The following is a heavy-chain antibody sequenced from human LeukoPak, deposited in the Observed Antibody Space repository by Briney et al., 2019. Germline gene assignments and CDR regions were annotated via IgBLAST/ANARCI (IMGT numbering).Heavy chain of an antibody. CDR2: ISSSGSTI. J-gene: IGHJ3*02. V-gene: IGHV3-11*01. D-gene: IGHD3-16*02. Sequence: KAGGSLRLSCAASGFTFSDYYMSWVRQAPGKGLEWVSYISSSGSTIYYADSVKGRFTISRDNAKNSLYLQMNSLRAEDTAVYYCARELAYYDYVWGSYRYDAFDIWGQGTMVTGSS. CDR3: ARELAYYDYVWGSYRYDAFDI. CDR1: GFTFSDYY.